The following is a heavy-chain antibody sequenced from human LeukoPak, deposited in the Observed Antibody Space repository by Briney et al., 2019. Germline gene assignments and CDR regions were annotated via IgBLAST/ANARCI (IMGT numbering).Heavy chain of an antibody. CDR3: AKDLSVVVVAALDY. CDR1: GFTFSSYG. CDR2: ISYDGSNK. Sequence: GGSLRLSCAASGFTFSSYGMHWVRQAPGKGLEWVAVISYDGSNKYYADSVKGRFTISRDNSKNTLYLQMNSLRAEDTAVYYCAKDLSVVVVAALDYWGQGTLVTVSS. D-gene: IGHD2-15*01. J-gene: IGHJ4*02. V-gene: IGHV3-30*18.